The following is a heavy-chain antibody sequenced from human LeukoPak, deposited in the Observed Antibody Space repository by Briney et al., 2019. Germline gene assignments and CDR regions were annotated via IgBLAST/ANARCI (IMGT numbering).Heavy chain of an antibody. CDR1: GYTFTSYD. V-gene: IGHV1-8*03. CDR3: ATSKRGVRGVYDY. Sequence: GASVKVSCKASGYTFTSYDINWVRQATGQGLEWMGWMNPNSGNTGYAQKFEGRVTITRNTSLSTAYMELSSLRSEDTAVYYCATSKRGVRGVYDYWGQGTLVTVSS. J-gene: IGHJ4*02. D-gene: IGHD3-10*01. CDR2: MNPNSGNT.